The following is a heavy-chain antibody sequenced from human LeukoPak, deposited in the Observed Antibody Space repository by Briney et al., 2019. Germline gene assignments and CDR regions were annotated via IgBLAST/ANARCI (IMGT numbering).Heavy chain of an antibody. D-gene: IGHD3-3*01. CDR1: GGSISSHY. Sequence: SETLSLTCTVSGGSISSHYWSWLRQPPGKGLEWIGYIYYSGSTNYNPSLKSRVTISVDTSKNQFSLKLSSVTAADTAVYYCARAITGYYDFWSVYYQKAYYYYYMDVWGKGTTVTVSS. V-gene: IGHV4-59*11. CDR2: IYYSGST. CDR3: ARAITGYYDFWSVYYQKAYYYYYMDV. J-gene: IGHJ6*03.